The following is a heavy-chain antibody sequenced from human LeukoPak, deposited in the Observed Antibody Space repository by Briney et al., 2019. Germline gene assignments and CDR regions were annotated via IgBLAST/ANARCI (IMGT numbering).Heavy chain of an antibody. CDR1: GHSFTTYW. Sequence: GESLKISCKGSGHSFTTYWIAWVRQMPGKGLGWLGFIYPGDSDTRYSPSFQGQVTISADKSISTAYLQWSSLKASDTAMYYCARLTVVTRADYWGQGTLVTVSS. J-gene: IGHJ4*02. CDR2: IYPGDSDT. CDR3: ARLTVVTRADY. V-gene: IGHV5-51*01. D-gene: IGHD4-23*01.